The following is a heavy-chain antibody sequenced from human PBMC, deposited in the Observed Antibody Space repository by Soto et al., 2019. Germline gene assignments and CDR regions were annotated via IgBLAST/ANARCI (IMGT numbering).Heavy chain of an antibody. D-gene: IGHD6-13*01. V-gene: IGHV3-23*01. CDR1: GFIINNYA. CDR2: VSYSGKT. CDR3: ARRRDPGTSQYSEFEN. Sequence: EVELLESGGGLVQPGGSLRLSCAASGFIINNYAMYWVRQAPGKGLQCVSAVSYSGKTYYADSVKGRFTVSKDNPNNMFHLQMNGLRAEDTGVYYCARRRDPGTSQYSEFENWGQGTLLTVSS. J-gene: IGHJ4*02.